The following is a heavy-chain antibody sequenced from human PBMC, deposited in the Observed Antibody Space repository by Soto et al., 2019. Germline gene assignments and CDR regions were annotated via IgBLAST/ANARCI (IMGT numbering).Heavy chain of an antibody. CDR1: GGSIRSYY. V-gene: IGHV4-4*07. J-gene: IGHJ6*02. Sequence: QVQLQQSGPGLVKPSETLSLTCTVSGGSIRSYYCSWIRQPAGKALEWIGRIYTSGTTNYNPSLKSRVTILLDTAKNQFSLDLSSVTDADTAVYYCAREGSSGFGMDVWGQGTTVTVSS. D-gene: IGHD6-25*01. CDR2: IYTSGTT. CDR3: AREGSSGFGMDV.